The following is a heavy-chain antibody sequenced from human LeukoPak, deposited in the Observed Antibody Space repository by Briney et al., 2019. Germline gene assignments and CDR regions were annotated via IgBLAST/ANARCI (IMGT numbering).Heavy chain of an antibody. D-gene: IGHD3-3*01. CDR3: ARDHPHYNFWSGYPHGY. Sequence: APVKPSCKASGYNFSGYYIHWLRQARQLPGKGREWMGWINRNGGGTNYAKQFQGRVTMTWDTSVSTAYMELNRLRSDDTAVYYCARDHPHYNFWSGYPHGYWGQGTLVTVSS. CDR2: INRNGGGT. CDR1: GYNFSGYY. V-gene: IGHV1-2*02. J-gene: IGHJ4*02.